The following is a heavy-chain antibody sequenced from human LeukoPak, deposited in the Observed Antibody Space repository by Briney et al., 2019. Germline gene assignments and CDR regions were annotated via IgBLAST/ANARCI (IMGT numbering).Heavy chain of an antibody. CDR2: IYTSGST. D-gene: IGHD3-3*01. V-gene: IGHV4-61*02. Sequence: SETLSLTCTVPGGSISSGSYYWSWIRQPAGKGLEWIGRIYTSGSTNYNPSLKSRVTISVDTSKNQFSLKLSSVTAADTAVYYCARGFWSTRLYHYYYGMDVWGQGTTVTVSS. J-gene: IGHJ6*02. CDR3: ARGFWSTRLYHYYYGMDV. CDR1: GGSISSGSYY.